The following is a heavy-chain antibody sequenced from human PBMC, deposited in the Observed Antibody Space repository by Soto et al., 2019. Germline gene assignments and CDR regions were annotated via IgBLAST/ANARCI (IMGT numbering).Heavy chain of an antibody. J-gene: IGHJ4*02. CDR1: GFTFSRYA. V-gene: IGHV3-23*01. CDR2: ISGSGTDT. Sequence: GGSLRLSCVVSGFTFSRYAMSWVRQAPGKGLEWVSAISGSGTDTYYLDSVRGRFTISRDISKNQVVLTMTNMDPVDTATYYCARTSITIFGVAHMGTFDYWGQGTLVTVSS. CDR3: ARTSITIFGVAHMGTFDY. D-gene: IGHD3-3*01.